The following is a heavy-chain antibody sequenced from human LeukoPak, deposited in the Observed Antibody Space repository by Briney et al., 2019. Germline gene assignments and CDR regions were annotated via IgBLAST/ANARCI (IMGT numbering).Heavy chain of an antibody. D-gene: IGHD4-17*01. V-gene: IGHV4-34*01. J-gene: IGHJ4*02. Sequence: SETLSLTCAVYGGSFSGYYWSWIRQPPGKGLEWIGEINHSGSTNYNPSLKSRVTISVETSKNQFSLKLSSVTAADTAVYYCARGEGDYGRYFDYWGQGTLVTVSS. CDR3: ARGEGDYGRYFDY. CDR1: GGSFSGYY. CDR2: INHSGST.